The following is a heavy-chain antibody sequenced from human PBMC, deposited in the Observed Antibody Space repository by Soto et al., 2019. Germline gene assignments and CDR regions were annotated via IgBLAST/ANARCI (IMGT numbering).Heavy chain of an antibody. V-gene: IGHV1-18*01. CDR3: ARFSWSGFLDPYYFDY. CDR1: GYTFTSYG. Sequence: ASVKVSCKASGYTFTSYGISWVRQAPGQGLEWMGWISAYNVNTIYAQKLQGRVTMTTDTSTSTAYMELGSLRSDDTAVYYCARFSWSGFLDPYYFDYWGQGTLVTVSS. J-gene: IGHJ4*02. CDR2: ISAYNVNT. D-gene: IGHD3-3*01.